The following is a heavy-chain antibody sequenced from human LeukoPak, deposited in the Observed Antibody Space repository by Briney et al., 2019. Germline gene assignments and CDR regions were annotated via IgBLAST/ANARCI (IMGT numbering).Heavy chain of an antibody. D-gene: IGHD3-16*01. CDR1: GYTFTSYD. Sequence: SVRVSCKASGYTFTSYDINWVRQATGQGLEWMGWMNPNSGNTGYAQKFQGRVTITADESTSTAYMELSSLRSEDTAVYYCARDLGFRYFQHWGQGTLVTVSS. J-gene: IGHJ1*01. CDR2: MNPNSGNT. V-gene: IGHV1-8*03. CDR3: ARDLGFRYFQH.